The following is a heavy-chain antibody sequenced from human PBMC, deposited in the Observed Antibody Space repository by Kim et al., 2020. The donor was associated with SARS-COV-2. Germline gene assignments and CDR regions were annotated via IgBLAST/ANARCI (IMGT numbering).Heavy chain of an antibody. D-gene: IGHD2-2*01. CDR2: IYYSGST. CDR1: GGSISSGDYY. V-gene: IGHV4-30-4*01. CDR3: ARESMGVPAAIFKDAFVS. J-gene: IGHJ3*02. Sequence: SETLSLTCTVSGGSISSGDYYWSWIRQPPGKGLEWIGYIYYSGSTYYNPSLKSRVTISVDTSKNQFSLKLSSVTAADTAVYYCARESMGVPAAIFKDAFVSWGQGTMVTDSS.